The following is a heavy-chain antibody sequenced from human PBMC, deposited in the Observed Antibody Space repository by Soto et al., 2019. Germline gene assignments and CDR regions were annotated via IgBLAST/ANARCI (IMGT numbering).Heavy chain of an antibody. CDR1: GGSISSSSYY. V-gene: IGHV4-39*01. J-gene: IGHJ4*02. D-gene: IGHD3-10*01. Sequence: QLQLQESGPGLVKPSETLSLTCTVSGGSISSSSYYWGWIRQPPGKGLEWIGSIYYSGSTYYNPSRKGRVTIPVDTSKTQFSLKLSCVTAADAGVYYCADRGFGEAGGYWVQGTRVPFSS. CDR2: IYYSGST. CDR3: ADRGFGEAGGY.